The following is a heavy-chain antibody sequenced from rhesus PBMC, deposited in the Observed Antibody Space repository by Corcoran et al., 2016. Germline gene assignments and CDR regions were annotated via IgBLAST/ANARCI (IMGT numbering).Heavy chain of an antibody. CDR2: IDWKDSK. Sequence: QVTSKESGPALVKPTQTLTLTCTLSGFSISTPGPGVGRIRQPPGRDLEGIASIDWKDSKYDSTSLKSRLNISKDTVKNQVVLTMTNMYPVCTAAYYCALVLCTSTTCYRPYYAYFEFWGQGALVTVSS. D-gene: IGHD2-2*01. CDR3: ALVLCTSTTCYRPYYAYFEF. CDR1: GFSISTPGPG. V-gene: IGHV2-95*01. J-gene: IGHJ1*01.